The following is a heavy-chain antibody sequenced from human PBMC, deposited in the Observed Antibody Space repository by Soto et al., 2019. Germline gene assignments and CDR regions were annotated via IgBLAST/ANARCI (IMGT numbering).Heavy chain of an antibody. Sequence: GSLRLSCAASGFTFSSYAMSRVRQAPGKGLEWVSAISGSGGSTYYADSVKGRFTISRDNAKNTLYLQMNSLRAEDTAVYYCAREYPDYYDSSGCFDYWGQGTRVTVSS. V-gene: IGHV3-23*01. J-gene: IGHJ4*02. CDR2: ISGSGGST. CDR3: AREYPDYYDSSGCFDY. CDR1: GFTFSSYA. D-gene: IGHD3-22*01.